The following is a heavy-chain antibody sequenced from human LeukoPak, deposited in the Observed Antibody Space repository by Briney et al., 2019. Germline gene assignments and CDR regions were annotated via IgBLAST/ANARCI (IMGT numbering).Heavy chain of an antibody. Sequence: GGSLRLSCVASGFSFSSYWMAWVRQAPGKGLEWVANIKYDGSLKFYVDSVKGRFTIPRDNAKNSLYLETNSLRADDTAVYFCASSHDSSGNDWGQGTMVTVSS. J-gene: IGHJ4*02. V-gene: IGHV3-7*01. CDR3: ASSHDSSGND. D-gene: IGHD3-22*01. CDR2: IKYDGSLK. CDR1: GFSFSSYW.